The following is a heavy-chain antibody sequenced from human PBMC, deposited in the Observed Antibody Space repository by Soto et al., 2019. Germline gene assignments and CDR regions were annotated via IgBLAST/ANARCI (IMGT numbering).Heavy chain of an antibody. CDR1: GFTFSNAW. CDR2: IKSKTDGGTT. CDR3: TTDPVTMIIVIPSSG. J-gene: IGHJ4*02. V-gene: IGHV3-15*07. Sequence: GGSLRLSCAASGFTFSNAWMNWVRQAPGKGLEWVGRIKSKTDGGTTDYAAPVKGRFTISRDDSKNTLYLQMNSLKTEDTAVYYCTTDPVTMIIVIPSSGWGQGTLVTVSS. D-gene: IGHD3-22*01.